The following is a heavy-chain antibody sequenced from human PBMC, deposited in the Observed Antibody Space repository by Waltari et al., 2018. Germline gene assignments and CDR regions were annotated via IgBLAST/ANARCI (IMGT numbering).Heavy chain of an antibody. Sequence: QVQLQESGPGLVKPSQTLSLTCTVSGGSISSGGYYWSWIRQHPGKGLEWIGYIYYSGSTYYNPSLKSRVTISVDTSKNQFSLKLSSVTAADTAVYYCARRGYCSGGSCYHFDYWGQGTLVTVSS. D-gene: IGHD2-15*01. CDR1: GGSISSGGYY. J-gene: IGHJ4*02. V-gene: IGHV4-31*03. CDR3: ARRGYCSGGSCYHFDY. CDR2: IYYSGST.